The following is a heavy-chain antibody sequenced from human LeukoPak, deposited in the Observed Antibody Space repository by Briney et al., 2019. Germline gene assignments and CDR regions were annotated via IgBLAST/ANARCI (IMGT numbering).Heavy chain of an antibody. J-gene: IGHJ4*02. D-gene: IGHD6-19*01. V-gene: IGHV3-11*06. CDR3: ARVSSGWSFDY. CDR2: ISSSSTST. Sequence: GGSLRLSCAASGFTFSDCYMSWIRQAPGKGLEWLSYISSSSTSTNYADSVKGRFTISRDNAKKSLYLQMNSLRAEDTAVYYCARVSSGWSFDYWGQGTLVTVSS. CDR1: GFTFSDCY.